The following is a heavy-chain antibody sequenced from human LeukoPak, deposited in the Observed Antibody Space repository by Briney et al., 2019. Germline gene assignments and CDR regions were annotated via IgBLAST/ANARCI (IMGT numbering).Heavy chain of an antibody. D-gene: IGHD2-15*01. CDR1: GFIFSDYE. CDR3: ARGPRDPTEYCSRGACAPTYEV. V-gene: IGHV3-48*03. CDR2: ISSSGRKI. Sequence: GGSLRLSCAVSGFIFSDYEMNWVRQAPGKGLEWVSYISSSGRKIYYADSVKGRFTISRDNAKNSLHLQMNSLRADDTAIYYCARGPRDPTEYCSRGACAPTYEVWGQEPWSPSPQ. J-gene: IGHJ4*01.